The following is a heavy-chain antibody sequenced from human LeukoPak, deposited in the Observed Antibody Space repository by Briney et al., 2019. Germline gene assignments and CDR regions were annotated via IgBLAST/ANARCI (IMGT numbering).Heavy chain of an antibody. D-gene: IGHD4-11*01. V-gene: IGHV3-23*01. J-gene: IGHJ4*02. CDR2: ITASGGNT. Sequence: GGSLRLSCAASGFTFSIYAMTWVRQAPGKGLEWVSVITASGGNTYYADSVKGRFTISRDNAKNSLYLRMDSLRAEDTAVYYCARDQAYSFDYWGQGTLVTVSS. CDR1: GFTFSIYA. CDR3: ARDQAYSFDY.